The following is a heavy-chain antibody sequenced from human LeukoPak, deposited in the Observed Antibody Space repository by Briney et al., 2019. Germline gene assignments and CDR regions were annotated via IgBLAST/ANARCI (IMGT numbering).Heavy chain of an antibody. D-gene: IGHD5-18*01. CDR3: AKDTTAMVTHLDY. J-gene: IGHJ4*02. CDR2: ISYDGSNK. V-gene: IGHV3-30*18. CDR1: GFTFSSYG. Sequence: GGSLRLSCAASGFTFSSYGTHWVREAPGKGLEWGAVISYDGSNKYYADSVKGRFTISRDNSKNTLYLQMNSLRAEDTAVYYCAKDTTAMVTHLDYWGQGTLVTVSA.